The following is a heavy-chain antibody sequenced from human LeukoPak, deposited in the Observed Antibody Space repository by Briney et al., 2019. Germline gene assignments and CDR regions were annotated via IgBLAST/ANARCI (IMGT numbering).Heavy chain of an antibody. Sequence: SETLSLTCTVSGGSISSSSYYWGWIRQPPGKGLEWIGSIYYSGSTYYNPSLKSRVTISVDTSKNQFSLKLSSVTAADTAVNYCARTPPRWYPQFYYFDYGARGTLVPVP. CDR1: GGSISSSSYY. V-gene: IGHV4-39*07. CDR3: ARTPPRWYPQFYYFDY. D-gene: IGHD4-23*01. J-gene: IGHJ4*02. CDR2: IYYSGST.